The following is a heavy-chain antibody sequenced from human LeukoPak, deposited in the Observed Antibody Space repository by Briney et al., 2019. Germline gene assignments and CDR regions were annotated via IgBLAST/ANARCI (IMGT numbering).Heavy chain of an antibody. Sequence: PSETLSLTCAVYGGSFSGYYWSWIRQPPGKGLEWIGEINHSGSTNYNPSLKSRVTMSVDTSKNQFSLKLSSVTAADTAVYYCASLGIAAAGTVYWGQGTLVTVSS. D-gene: IGHD6-13*01. CDR3: ASLGIAAAGTVY. V-gene: IGHV4-34*01. CDR1: GGSFSGYY. J-gene: IGHJ4*02. CDR2: INHSGST.